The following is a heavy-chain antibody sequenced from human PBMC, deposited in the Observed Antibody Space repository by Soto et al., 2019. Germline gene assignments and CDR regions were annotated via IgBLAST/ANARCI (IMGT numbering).Heavy chain of an antibody. CDR1: GGSVGSSSYY. J-gene: IGHJ4*02. V-gene: IGHV4-39*01. CDR3: ARHASRGYSSSWYFED. D-gene: IGHD6-13*01. CDR2: TYYSAGT. Sequence: SDTLSLTCIVSGGSVGSSSYYWGWIRQAPGKGLEWIVSTYYSAGTYYNPSLKSRVTTSLDASKNQFSLTVTSVTAADTAIYYCARHASRGYSSSWYFEDWGQGTPVTVSS.